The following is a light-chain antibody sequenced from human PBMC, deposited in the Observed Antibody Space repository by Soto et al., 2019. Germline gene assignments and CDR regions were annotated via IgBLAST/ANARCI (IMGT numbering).Light chain of an antibody. CDR3: QQYGRSPP. CDR2: GAS. CDR1: EIINSGY. V-gene: IGKV3-20*01. J-gene: IGKJ5*01. Sequence: ENLLTQSPDTLSLSAGERATLFCRASEIINSGYLAWYQQKPDRPPRILIYGASKRATGLPDRFSGSGSGTVFTLTINCLEPENSAVYYCQQYGRSPPFGQGTRLDIK.